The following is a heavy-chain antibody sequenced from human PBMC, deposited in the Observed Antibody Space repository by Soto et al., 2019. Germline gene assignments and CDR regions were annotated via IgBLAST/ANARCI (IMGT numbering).Heavy chain of an antibody. V-gene: IGHV4-39*01. D-gene: IGHD6-19*01. J-gene: IGHJ4*02. CDR2: IYYSGST. CDR1: GGSISSSSYY. CDR3: ERGRGIAVAATGY. Sequence: PSETLSLTCTVSGGSISSSSYYWGWIRQPPGKGLEWIGSIYYSGSTYYNPSLKSRVTISVDTSKNQFSLKLSSVTAADTAVYYCERGRGIAVAATGYWGQGTLVTVSS.